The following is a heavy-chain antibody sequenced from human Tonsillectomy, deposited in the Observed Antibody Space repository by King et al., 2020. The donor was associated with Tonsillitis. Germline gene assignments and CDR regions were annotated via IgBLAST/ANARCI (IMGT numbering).Heavy chain of an antibody. CDR1: GYSFTSYW. V-gene: IGHV5-51*01. CDR3: ARHTLLRGVTQLDD. J-gene: IGHJ4*02. CDR2: IYPGDSNT. D-gene: IGHD3-10*01. Sequence: VQLVESGAEVKKPGESLKISCKGSGYSFTSYWIGWVRQMPGKGLDWMGIIYPGDSNTRYSPSFQGQVTISADKSISTAYLQWSSLKASDTAMYFCARHTLLRGVTQLDDWGQGTLVTVSS.